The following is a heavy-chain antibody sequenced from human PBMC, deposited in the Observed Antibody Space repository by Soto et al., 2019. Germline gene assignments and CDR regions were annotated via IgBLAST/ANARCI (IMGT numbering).Heavy chain of an antibody. CDR3: AKAFCDAATCFPCES. Sequence: EVHLVQSGGGLVQPGESLSLSCVASGFTFNDYAMHWVRQTPGKGLEWVAAISNRGSSAYYADSVKGRFPISRDKSTKTLSLHMHTPRVEDTAVYFCAKAFCDAATCFPCESWGQGTPVAVSP. V-gene: IGHV3-23*04. J-gene: IGHJ4*02. CDR1: GFTFNDYA. CDR2: ISNRGSSA. D-gene: IGHD2-21*01.